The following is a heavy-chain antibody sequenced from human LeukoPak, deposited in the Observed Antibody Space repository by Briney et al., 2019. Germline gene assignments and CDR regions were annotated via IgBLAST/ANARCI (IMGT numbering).Heavy chain of an antibody. CDR1: GFTFDDYA. Sequence: PGRSLRLSCAASGFTFDDYAMHWVRQAPGKGLEWVSGISWNSGSIGYADSVKGRFTISRDNAKNSLYLQMNSLRAEDMALYYCAKGTQLLEDNWFDPWGQGTLVIVSS. CDR2: ISWNSGSI. V-gene: IGHV3-9*03. D-gene: IGHD2-2*01. J-gene: IGHJ5*02. CDR3: AKGTQLLEDNWFDP.